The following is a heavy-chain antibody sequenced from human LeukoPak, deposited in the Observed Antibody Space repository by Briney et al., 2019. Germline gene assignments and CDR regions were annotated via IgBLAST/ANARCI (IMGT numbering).Heavy chain of an antibody. CDR1: GGSISSSSYY. CDR3: ARDNYGSDDY. D-gene: IGHD4-17*01. Sequence: SETLSLTCTVSGGSISSSSYYWGWIRQPPGKGLEWIGSIYYSGSTYYNPSLKSRVTISVDTSKNQFSLRLSSVTAADTAVYYCARDNYGSDDYWGQGTLVTVSS. V-gene: IGHV4-39*02. CDR2: IYYSGST. J-gene: IGHJ4*02.